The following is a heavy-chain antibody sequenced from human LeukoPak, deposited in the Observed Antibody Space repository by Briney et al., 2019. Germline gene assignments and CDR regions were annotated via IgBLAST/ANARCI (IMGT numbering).Heavy chain of an antibody. J-gene: IGHJ6*02. V-gene: IGHV3-23*01. D-gene: IGHD1-26*01. CDR2: ITNSGGGT. Sequence: PGGSLRLSCAASGFTFSSYAMGWVRQAPAKGLEWVSCITNSGGGTSYADSVKGRFTISRDNSKNTLYLQMNSLRADDTAVYYCAKDTWEGAGGMDVWGQGTTVTVSS. CDR1: GFTFSSYA. CDR3: AKDTWEGAGGMDV.